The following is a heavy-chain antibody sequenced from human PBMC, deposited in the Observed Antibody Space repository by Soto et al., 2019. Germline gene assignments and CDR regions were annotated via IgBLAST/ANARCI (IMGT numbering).Heavy chain of an antibody. CDR3: AKDRKSGSGWYWDY. CDR2: SSASGGST. D-gene: IGHD6-19*01. V-gene: IGHV3-23*01. CDR1: GFSFATYG. Sequence: GSLRLSCAASGFSFATYGMSWVRQAPGKGLEWVSGSSASGGSTYYADSVKGRFTISRDNSKNTLYLQMNSLRAEDTAVYYCAKDRKSGSGWYWDYWGHGTLVTVSS. J-gene: IGHJ4*01.